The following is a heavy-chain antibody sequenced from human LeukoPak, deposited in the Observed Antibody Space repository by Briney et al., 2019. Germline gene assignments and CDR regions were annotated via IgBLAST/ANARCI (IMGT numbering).Heavy chain of an antibody. J-gene: IGHJ1*01. CDR1: GFTFSNAW. CDR2: MKSKTDGGTT. D-gene: IGHD2-21*01. V-gene: IGHV3-15*01. Sequence: GGSLRLSCAASGFTFSNAWMSWVRQAPGKGLEWVGHMKSKTDGGTTDYAAPVKGRFTISRDDSKNTLYLQMNSLQTEDTRVYYCSPHPRWPIRHWGQNTLVTVSS. CDR3: SPHPRWPIRH.